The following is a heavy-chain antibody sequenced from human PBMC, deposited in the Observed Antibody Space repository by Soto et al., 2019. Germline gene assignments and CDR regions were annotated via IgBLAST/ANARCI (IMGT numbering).Heavy chain of an antibody. V-gene: IGHV4-38-2*02. J-gene: IGHJ4*02. CDR3: TRHGIVVSGTIFDF. Sequence: SETLSLTCTVSGYSVTSGSYWGWIRQPPEKGLEWIASVYLGGHTFHNPSLTSRLTISIDTSNNQFSLKLSSVTAADTAVYYCTRHGIVVSGTIFDFWGQGTLVTVSS. D-gene: IGHD1-7*01. CDR2: VYLGGHT. CDR1: GYSVTSGSY.